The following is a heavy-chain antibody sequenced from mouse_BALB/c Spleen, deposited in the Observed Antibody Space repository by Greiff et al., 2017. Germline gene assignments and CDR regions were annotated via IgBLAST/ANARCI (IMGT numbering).Heavy chain of an antibody. V-gene: IGHV1-7*01. D-gene: IGHD1-1*01. CDR1: GYTFTSYW. Sequence: QVQLQQSGAELAKPGASVKMSCKASGYTFTSYWMHWVQQRPGQGLEWIGYINPSTGYTEYNQKFKDKATLTADKSSSTAYMQLSSLTSEDSAVYYCARIRDYGSSPAYWGQGTLVTVSA. CDR2: INPSTGYT. CDR3: ARIRDYGSSPAY. J-gene: IGHJ3*01.